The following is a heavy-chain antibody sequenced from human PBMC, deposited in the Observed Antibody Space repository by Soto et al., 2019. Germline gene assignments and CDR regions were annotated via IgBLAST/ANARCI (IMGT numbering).Heavy chain of an antibody. V-gene: IGHV6-1*01. CDR3: ASGSSGWYRGNYYYYGMDV. J-gene: IGHJ6*02. Sequence: SQTLSLTCAITGDRVSSTRAAWNWLRQSPSRDLEWLGTTYYRSKWYNDYAVSVKSRITINPDTSKNQFSLQLNSVTPEDTAVYYCASGSSGWYRGNYYYYGMDVWGQGTTVTVSS. CDR2: TYYRSKWYN. CDR1: GDRVSSTRAA. D-gene: IGHD6-19*01.